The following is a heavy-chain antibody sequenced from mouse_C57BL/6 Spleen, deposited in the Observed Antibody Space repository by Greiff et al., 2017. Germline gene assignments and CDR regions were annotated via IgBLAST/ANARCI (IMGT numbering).Heavy chain of an antibody. V-gene: IGHV1-81*01. CDR1: GYTFTSYG. Sequence: LVESGAELARPGASVKLSCKASGYTFTSYGISWVKQRTGQGLEWIGEIYPRSGNTYYNEKFKGKATLTADKSSSTAYMELRSLTSEDSAVYFCARSRGATVVEDFDYWGQGTTLTVSS. CDR2: IYPRSGNT. D-gene: IGHD1-1*01. J-gene: IGHJ2*01. CDR3: ARSRGATVVEDFDY.